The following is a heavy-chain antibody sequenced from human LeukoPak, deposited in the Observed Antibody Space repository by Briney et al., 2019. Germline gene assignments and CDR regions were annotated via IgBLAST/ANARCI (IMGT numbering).Heavy chain of an antibody. CDR1: GGSISSYY. J-gene: IGHJ5*02. V-gene: IGHV4-59*01. CDR2: IYYSGST. CDR3: ARSEDYDFWSGYSEYNWLDP. D-gene: IGHD3-3*01. Sequence: PSETLSLTCTVSGGSISSYYWSWIRQPPGKGLEWIGYIYYSGSTNYNPSLKSRVTISVDTSKNQFSLKLSSVTAADTAVYYCARSEDYDFWSGYSEYNWLDPWGQGTLVTVSS.